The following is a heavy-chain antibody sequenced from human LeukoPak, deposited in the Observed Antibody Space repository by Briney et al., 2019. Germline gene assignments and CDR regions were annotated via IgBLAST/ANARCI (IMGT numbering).Heavy chain of an antibody. D-gene: IGHD3-16*01. CDR3: GRGLDTAYRQVKS. J-gene: IGHJ5*02. Sequence: PGGSLRISCATSGFTFSDSWMNWVRQAPGRGLEWVASIKEDESDVYYVDSVKGRFTISRDNAKNSLYLQMSSLRVEDTAVYYCGRGLDTAYRQVKSWGQGTLVTVSS. CDR2: IKEDESDV. CDR1: GFTFSDSW. V-gene: IGHV3-7*01.